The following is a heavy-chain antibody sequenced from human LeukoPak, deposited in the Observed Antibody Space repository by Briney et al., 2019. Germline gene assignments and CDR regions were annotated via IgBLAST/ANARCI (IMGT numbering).Heavy chain of an antibody. Sequence: GGFLRLSCEASGFTFSSYAMSWVRQAPGQGLEWVSAISGRGSSTYYADSVKGRFTISRDSPKNTLYLQLNSLRAEDTAVYYCAKATGDGYNYINDAFDIWGQGTMVTVSS. D-gene: IGHD5-24*01. V-gene: IGHV3-23*01. CDR2: ISGRGSST. J-gene: IGHJ3*02. CDR1: GFTFSSYA. CDR3: AKATGDGYNYINDAFDI.